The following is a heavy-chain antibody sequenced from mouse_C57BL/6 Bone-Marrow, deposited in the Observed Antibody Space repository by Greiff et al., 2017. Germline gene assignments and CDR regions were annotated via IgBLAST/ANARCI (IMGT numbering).Heavy chain of an antibody. CDR3: ARTVANWPYFDY. D-gene: IGHD1-1*02. Sequence: EVKLVESGGGLVQPGGSLSLSCAASGFTFTDYYMSWVRQPPGKALEWLGFIRNKANGYTTEYSASVKGRFTISRDNSKSILYLQMNALRAEDSATYYSARTVANWPYFDYWGQGTTLTVSS. CDR1: GFTFTDYY. V-gene: IGHV7-3*01. CDR2: IRNKANGYTT. J-gene: IGHJ2*01.